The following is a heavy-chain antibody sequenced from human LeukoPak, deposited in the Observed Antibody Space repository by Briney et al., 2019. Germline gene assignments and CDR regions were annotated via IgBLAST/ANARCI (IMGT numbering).Heavy chain of an antibody. J-gene: IGHJ3*02. D-gene: IGHD3-3*01. V-gene: IGHV3-21*01. Sequence: GGSLRLSCAASGFTFSSYSMNWVRQAPGKGLEWVSSISSSSSYIYYADSVKGRFTISRDNAKNSLYLQMNSLRAEDTAVYYCASLISNFWGGYYKEMATIRWGSPRGTDAFDIWGQGTMVTVSS. CDR1: GFTFSSYS. CDR2: ISSSSSYI. CDR3: ASLISNFWGGYYKEMATIRWGSPRGTDAFDI.